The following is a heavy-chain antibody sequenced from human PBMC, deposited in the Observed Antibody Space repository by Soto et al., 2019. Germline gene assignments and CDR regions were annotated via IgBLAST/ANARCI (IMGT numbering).Heavy chain of an antibody. CDR1: GGSIGSYY. CDR3: ARLGGFYQSLDS. V-gene: IGHV4-59*08. Sequence: SETLSLTCTVSGGSIGSYYGSWIRQPPGKGLEWIRYIYYTGTTTYNPSIKSRVTISVDSSKNQFSLNLTSVSAADTAVYYCARLGGFYQSLDSWGQGTLVTVSS. J-gene: IGHJ5*01. D-gene: IGHD3-22*01. CDR2: IYYTGTT.